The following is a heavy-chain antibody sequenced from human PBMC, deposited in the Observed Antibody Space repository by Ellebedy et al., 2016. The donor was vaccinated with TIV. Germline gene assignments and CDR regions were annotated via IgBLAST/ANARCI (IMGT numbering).Heavy chain of an antibody. CDR1: GFTFSRYA. CDR2: IRSKAYGGTT. Sequence: GESLKISCAASGFTFSRYAIGWVRQAPGKGLEWVGFIRSKAYGGTTEYAASVKGRFTISRDDSKSIAYLQMNSLKTEDTAVYYCTRDRELRWRPPFDPWGQGTQVTVSS. D-gene: IGHD4-23*01. CDR3: TRDRELRWRPPFDP. J-gene: IGHJ5*02. V-gene: IGHV3-49*04.